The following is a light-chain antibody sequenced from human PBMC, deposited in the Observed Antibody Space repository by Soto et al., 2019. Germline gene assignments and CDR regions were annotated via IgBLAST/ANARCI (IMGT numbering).Light chain of an antibody. CDR3: LQYSDWPLT. CDR1: QTLYNN. CDR2: GAS. V-gene: IGKV3-15*01. Sequence: EIVMTQSPATLSVSPGERATLSCRASQTLYNNLAWYQQKLGQAPRLLIYGASDRATDIPARFSGSGSRTEFTLTISGLQSEDFAIYYCLQYSDWPLTFGGGTTVEIK. J-gene: IGKJ4*01.